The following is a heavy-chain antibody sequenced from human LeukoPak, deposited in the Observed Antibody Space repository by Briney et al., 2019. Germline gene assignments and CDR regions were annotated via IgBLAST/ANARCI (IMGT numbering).Heavy chain of an antibody. Sequence: PGGSLRLSCAASGFTFSSYAMSWVRQAPGKGLEWVSAISGSGGSTYYADSVEGRFTISRDNSKNTLYLQMNSLRAEDTAVYYCAKARLWFGELDYWGQGTLVTVSS. CDR1: GFTFSSYA. D-gene: IGHD3-10*01. CDR3: AKARLWFGELDY. CDR2: ISGSGGST. J-gene: IGHJ4*02. V-gene: IGHV3-23*01.